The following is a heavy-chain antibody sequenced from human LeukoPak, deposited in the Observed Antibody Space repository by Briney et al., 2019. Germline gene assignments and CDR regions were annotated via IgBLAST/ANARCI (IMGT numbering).Heavy chain of an antibody. CDR2: INHSGRT. J-gene: IGHJ6*04. CDR3: ARDVVVVPAAIHYGMGV. V-gene: IGHV4-34*01. Sequence: SESLSVTSAVYGGSFSDYFWGWIRQPPRKGLGWSGEINHSGRTYYNPYLKSRVTISVDKSKNLFSLNLSSVTAADTAVYYCARDVVVVPAAIHYGMGVWGKGTTVTVSS. D-gene: IGHD2-2*01. CDR1: GGSFSDYF.